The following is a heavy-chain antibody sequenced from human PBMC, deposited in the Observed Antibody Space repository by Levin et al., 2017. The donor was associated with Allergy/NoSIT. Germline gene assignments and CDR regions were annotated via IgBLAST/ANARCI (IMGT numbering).Heavy chain of an antibody. CDR1: GFTFTSYT. J-gene: IGHJ3*02. V-gene: IGHV3-23*01. Sequence: GGSLRLSCAASGFTFTSYTMTWVRQAPGRGLEWVSTLRYSGDTTHYADPVKGRSTISRDGSRDTPLLQMNSLRSEDTAVYYCAKGVSSASPYRAFDMWGQGTMVTVSS. CDR3: AKGVSSASPYRAFDM. CDR2: LRYSGDTT. D-gene: IGHD5/OR15-5a*01.